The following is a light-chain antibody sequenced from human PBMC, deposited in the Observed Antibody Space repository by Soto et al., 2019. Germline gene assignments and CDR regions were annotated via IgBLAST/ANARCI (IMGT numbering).Light chain of an antibody. V-gene: IGKV3-15*01. Sequence: EIVLTQSPGTLSLSPGERATLSCRASQSVSSNYLAWYQQKPGQAPRLLIYGASTRATGIPARFSGSGSGTEFTLTISSLQSEDFAVYYCQQYNNWPRTFDQGTKVDIK. J-gene: IGKJ1*01. CDR1: QSVSSN. CDR3: QQYNNWPRT. CDR2: GAS.